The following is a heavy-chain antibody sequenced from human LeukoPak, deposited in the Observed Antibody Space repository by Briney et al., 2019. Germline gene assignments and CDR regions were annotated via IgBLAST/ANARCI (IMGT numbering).Heavy chain of an antibody. CDR1: GFTFDDYA. J-gene: IGHJ3*02. CDR2: ISWNSGSI. CDR3: ASAHYYDSSGYYHGDAFDI. D-gene: IGHD3-22*01. Sequence: GGSLRLSCAASGFTFDDYAMHWVRQAPGKGLEWVSGISWNSGSIGYADSVKGRFTISRDNAKNSLYLQMNSLRAEDTALYYCASAHYYDSSGYYHGDAFDIWGQGTMVTISS. V-gene: IGHV3-9*01.